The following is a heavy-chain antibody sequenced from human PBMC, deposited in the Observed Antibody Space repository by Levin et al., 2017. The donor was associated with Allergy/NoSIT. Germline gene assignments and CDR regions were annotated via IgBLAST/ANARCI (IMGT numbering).Heavy chain of an antibody. CDR1: GFTFSSYA. J-gene: IGHJ5*02. V-gene: IGHV3-30*04. Sequence: SCAASGFTFSSYAMHWVRQAPGKGLEWVAVISYDGSNKYYADSVKGRFTISRDNSKNTLYLQMNSLRAEDTAVYYCAREVVPNWFDPWGQGTLVTVSS. D-gene: IGHD2-21*01. CDR3: AREVVPNWFDP. CDR2: ISYDGSNK.